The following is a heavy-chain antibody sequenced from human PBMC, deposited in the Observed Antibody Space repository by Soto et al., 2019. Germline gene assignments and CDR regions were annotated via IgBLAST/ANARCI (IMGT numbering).Heavy chain of an antibody. CDR1: GFTFSINW. CDR2: INQDGSQK. V-gene: IGHV3-7*01. D-gene: IGHD3-10*01. CDR3: ATSMGRGGNDY. J-gene: IGHJ4*02. Sequence: EVQLVESGGGLVQPGGSLRLSCAASGFTFSINWMSWVRQTLEKGLECVANINQDGSQKYYVDSVKGRFTISRDNARKSLDLQMDSLRAEDTAVYYCATSMGRGGNDYWGLGTLVTVSS.